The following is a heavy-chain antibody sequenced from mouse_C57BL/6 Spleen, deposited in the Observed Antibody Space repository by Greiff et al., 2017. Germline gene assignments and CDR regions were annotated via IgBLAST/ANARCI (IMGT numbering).Heavy chain of an antibody. CDR3: ARHGGDLYYFDY. J-gene: IGHJ2*01. CDR1: GFTFSSYG. V-gene: IGHV5-6*01. D-gene: IGHD1-1*02. Sequence: EVQLVESGGDLVKPGGSLKLSCAASGFTFSSYGMSWVRQTPDQRLEWIATISRGGSYTYYPDSVKGRFTISRDNAKNTLYLQMSSLTSEDTAMYYCARHGGDLYYFDYWGQGTTLTVSS. CDR2: ISRGGSYT.